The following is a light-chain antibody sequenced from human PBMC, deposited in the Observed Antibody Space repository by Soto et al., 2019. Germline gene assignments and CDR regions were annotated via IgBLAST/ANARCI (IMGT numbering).Light chain of an antibody. J-gene: IGLJ2*01. CDR3: AAWDDSLNGLYVV. CDR2: SNN. CDR1: SSNIGRNT. V-gene: IGLV1-44*01. Sequence: QSVLTQPPSASGTPGRRVTFFVFGSSSNIGRNTVNWYQQLPGTAPKLLIYSNNQRPSGVPDRFSGSKSGTSASLAISGLQSEDEADYYCAAWDDSLNGLYVVFGGGTKVTVL.